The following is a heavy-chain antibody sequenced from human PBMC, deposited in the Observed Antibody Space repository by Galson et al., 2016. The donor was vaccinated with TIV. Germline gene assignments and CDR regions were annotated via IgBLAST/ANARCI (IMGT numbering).Heavy chain of an antibody. Sequence: SLRLSCAASGFTFSSYDIHWVRQAPGKGLEWVAIISYDRSDKYYADSVKGRFTISRDNSKNTLYLQMNSLRVEDTAVYYCARQWQSYSFDYWGQGTLVTVSS. CDR3: ARQWQSYSFDY. CDR2: ISYDRSDK. CDR1: GFTFSSYD. D-gene: IGHD6-19*01. J-gene: IGHJ4*02. V-gene: IGHV3-33*01.